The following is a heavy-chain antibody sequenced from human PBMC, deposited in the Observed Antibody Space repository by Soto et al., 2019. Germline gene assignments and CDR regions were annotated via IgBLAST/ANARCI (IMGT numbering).Heavy chain of an antibody. J-gene: IGHJ6*03. D-gene: IGHD2-2*01. CDR2: INPNSGGT. V-gene: IGHV1-2*04. CDR1: GYTFTGYY. CDR3: ATGLPLPPLNASPVVQTALYMDV. Sequence: ASVKVSCKASGYTFTGYYMHWVRQAPGQGLEWMGWINPNSGGTNYAQKFQGWVTMTRDTSISTAYMELSRLRSDHTAVYYCATGLPLPPLNASPVVQTALYMDVWAQAETVTVS.